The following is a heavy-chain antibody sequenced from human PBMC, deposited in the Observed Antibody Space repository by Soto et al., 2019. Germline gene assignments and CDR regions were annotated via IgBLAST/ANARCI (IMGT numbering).Heavy chain of an antibody. V-gene: IGHV4-34*01. CDR1: GGSFSGYY. CDR2: INHSGST. Sequence: QVQLQQWGAGLLKPSETLSLTCAVYGGSFSGYYWSWSRQPPGKGLEWIGEINHSGSTNYNPSLKSRVTISVDTSKTQFSLKLSSVTAADTAVYYCERGAHYYSGDVYWFDHWGQGTLVTVSA. D-gene: IGHD5-12*01. CDR3: ERGAHYYSGDVYWFDH. J-gene: IGHJ5*02.